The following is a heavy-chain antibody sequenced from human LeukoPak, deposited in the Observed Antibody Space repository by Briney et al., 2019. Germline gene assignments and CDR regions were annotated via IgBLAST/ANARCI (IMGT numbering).Heavy chain of an antibody. D-gene: IGHD3-10*01. J-gene: IGHJ4*02. CDR3: ARDGELLWSLDY. CDR1: GGTFSSYA. CDR2: IIPIFGTA. V-gene: IGHV1-69*05. Sequence: GASVKVSCKASGGTFSSYAISWVRQAPGQGLEWMGRIIPIFGTANYAQKFQGRVTITTDESTSTAYMELSSLRSEDTAVYYRARDGELLWSLDYWGQGTLVTVSS.